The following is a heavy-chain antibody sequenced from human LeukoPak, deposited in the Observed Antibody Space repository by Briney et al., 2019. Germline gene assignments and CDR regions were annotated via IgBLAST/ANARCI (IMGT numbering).Heavy chain of an antibody. Sequence: ASVKVSCKASGYTFTGYYMHWVRQAPGQGLEWMGWINPNSGGTNYAQKFQGRVTMTRDTSISTAYMELSRLRSDDTAVYYCARDKADYGDYYFDYWGQGTLVTVSS. CDR1: GYTFTGYY. CDR2: INPNSGGT. D-gene: IGHD4-17*01. CDR3: ARDKADYGDYYFDY. J-gene: IGHJ4*02. V-gene: IGHV1-2*02.